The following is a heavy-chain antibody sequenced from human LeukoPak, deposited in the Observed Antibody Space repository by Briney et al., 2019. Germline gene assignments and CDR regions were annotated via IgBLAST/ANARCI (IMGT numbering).Heavy chain of an antibody. CDR1: GFTFSNYA. CDR2: ISGSGGST. D-gene: IGHD1-26*01. CDR3: AKRSSGNYFDY. J-gene: IGHJ4*02. Sequence: GGSLRLSCAASGFTFSNYAMSWVRQAPGKGREWVSTISGSGGSTYYADSVKGRFTISRDNSNNTLYLQMNSLRAEDTAVYYCAKRSSGNYFDYWGQGTLVTVSS. V-gene: IGHV3-23*01.